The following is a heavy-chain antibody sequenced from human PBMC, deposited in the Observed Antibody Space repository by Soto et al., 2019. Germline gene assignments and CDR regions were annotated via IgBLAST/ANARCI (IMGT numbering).Heavy chain of an antibody. V-gene: IGHV3-23*01. Sequence: SLRLSCAASGFTFSSYAMSWVRQAPGKGLEWVSAISGSGGSTYYADSVKGRFTISRDNSKNTLYLQMNSLRAEDTPVYYCAKDRSDRGVIIKPLINWGQGTLVTVSS. CDR2: ISGSGGST. CDR3: AKDRSDRGVIIKPLIN. J-gene: IGHJ4*02. CDR1: GFTFSSYA. D-gene: IGHD3-10*01.